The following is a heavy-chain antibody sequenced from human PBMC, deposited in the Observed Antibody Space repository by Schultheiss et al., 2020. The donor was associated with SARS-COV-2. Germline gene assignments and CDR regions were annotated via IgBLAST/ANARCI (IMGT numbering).Heavy chain of an antibody. CDR3: ARLTGYSNYARRGYYYYYYGMDV. Sequence: SQTLSLTCTVSGGSISSSSYYWGWIRQPPGKGLEWIGSIYYSGSTYYNPSLKSRVTISVDTSKNQFSLKLSSVTAADTAVYYCARLTGYSNYARRGYYYYYYGMDVWGQGTTVTVSS. J-gene: IGHJ6*02. D-gene: IGHD4-11*01. CDR2: IYYSGST. V-gene: IGHV4-39*07. CDR1: GGSISSSSYY.